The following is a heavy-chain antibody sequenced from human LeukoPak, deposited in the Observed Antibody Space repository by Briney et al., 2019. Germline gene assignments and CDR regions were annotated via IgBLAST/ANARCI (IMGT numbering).Heavy chain of an antibody. CDR1: GYNSSTYW. CDR2: INPGDSDT. Sequence: GESLKISCEASGYNSSTYWIGWVRQMPGKGLEWMGIINPGDSDTRYSPSFQGQVTISVDKSINTAYLQWSSLKASDTAMYYCARQWLYYDSSAYRNYNCFDPWGQGTLVTVSS. D-gene: IGHD3-22*01. V-gene: IGHV5-51*01. J-gene: IGHJ5*02. CDR3: ARQWLYYDSSAYRNYNCFDP.